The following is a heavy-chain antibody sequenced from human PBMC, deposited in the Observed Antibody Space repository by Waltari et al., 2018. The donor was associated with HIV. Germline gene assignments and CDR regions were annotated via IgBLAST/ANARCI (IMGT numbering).Heavy chain of an antibody. CDR1: GYTFTSYA. CDR3: ARVRYCSGGSCYSPFDY. V-gene: IGHV1-3*01. Sequence: QVQLVQSGAEVKKPGASVKVSCKASGYTFTSYAMHWVRQAPGQRLEWMGWINAGNGNTKYSQKFQGRGTITRDTSASTAYMELSSLRSEDTAVYYCARVRYCSGGSCYSPFDYWGQGTLVTVSS. D-gene: IGHD2-15*01. J-gene: IGHJ4*02. CDR2: INAGNGNT.